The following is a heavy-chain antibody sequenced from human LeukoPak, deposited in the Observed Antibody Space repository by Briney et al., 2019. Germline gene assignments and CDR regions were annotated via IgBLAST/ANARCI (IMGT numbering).Heavy chain of an antibody. J-gene: IGHJ6*03. CDR1: GGSISSSSYY. D-gene: IGHD3-3*01. CDR3: ARAFSYTIFGVPNYHYYYYMDV. V-gene: IGHV4-39*07. CDR2: IYYSGST. Sequence: SETLSLTCTVSGGSISSSSYYWGWIRQPPGKGLEWIGSIYYSGSTYYNPSLKSRVTISVDTSKNQFSLKLSSVTAADTAVYYCARAFSYTIFGVPNYHYYYYMDVWGKGTTVTVSS.